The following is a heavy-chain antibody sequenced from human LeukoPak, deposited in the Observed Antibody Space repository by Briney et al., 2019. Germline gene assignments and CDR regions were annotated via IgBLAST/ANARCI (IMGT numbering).Heavy chain of an antibody. V-gene: IGHV3-48*01. CDR3: ARVGVVVPAAADTASAHYYYIDV. D-gene: IGHD2-2*01. Sequence: GGSLRLSCAASGFTFSRYSRNWVRQAPGKGREWLSYISSSSSTIFYADSVKGRFTISRDNAKNSLYLQMNSLRAEDTAVYYCARVGVVVPAAADTASAHYYYIDVWGKGTTVTVSS. CDR2: ISSSSSTI. J-gene: IGHJ6*03. CDR1: GFTFSRYS.